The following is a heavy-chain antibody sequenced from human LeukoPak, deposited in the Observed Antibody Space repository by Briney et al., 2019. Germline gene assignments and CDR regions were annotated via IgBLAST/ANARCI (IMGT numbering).Heavy chain of an antibody. CDR2: IYPGDSDA. CDR1: GYSFTSYW. J-gene: IGHJ4*02. Sequence: GESLKISCKGSGYSFTSYWIGWVRQMPGKGLEWMGIIYPGDSDARYSPSFQGQVTISADKSISTAYLQWSSLKASDTAIYYCARPRYSNNWYYFDYCGQGTLVTVSS. CDR3: ARPRYSNNWYYFDY. V-gene: IGHV5-51*01. D-gene: IGHD6-13*01.